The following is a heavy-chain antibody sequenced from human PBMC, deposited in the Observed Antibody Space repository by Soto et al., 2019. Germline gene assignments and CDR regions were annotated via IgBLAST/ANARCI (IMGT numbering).Heavy chain of an antibody. CDR2: IIPIFGTA. CDR1: GGTFSSYA. V-gene: IGHV1-69*13. CDR3: ARDSTRISYYYGMDV. D-gene: IGHD2-15*01. Sequence: GASVKVSCKASGGTFSSYAISWVRQAPGQGLEWMGGIIPIFGTANYAQKFQGRVTITADESTSTAYMELSSLRSEDTAVYYCARDSTRISYYYGMDVWGQGTTVTVSS. J-gene: IGHJ6*02.